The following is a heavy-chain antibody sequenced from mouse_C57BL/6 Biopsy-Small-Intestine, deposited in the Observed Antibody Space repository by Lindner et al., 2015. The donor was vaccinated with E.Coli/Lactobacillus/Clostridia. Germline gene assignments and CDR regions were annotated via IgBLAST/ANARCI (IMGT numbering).Heavy chain of an antibody. CDR1: GYAFSSSW. CDR3: ARRGGNYGYFDY. V-gene: IGHV1-82*01. D-gene: IGHD2-1*01. Sequence: VQLQESGPELVKPGASVKISCKASGYAFSSSWMNWVKQRPGKGLEWIGRIYPGDGDTNYNGKCKGKATLTADKSSSTAYMQLSSLTSEDSAVYFCARRGGNYGYFDYWGQGTTLTVSS. CDR2: IYPGDGDT. J-gene: IGHJ2*01.